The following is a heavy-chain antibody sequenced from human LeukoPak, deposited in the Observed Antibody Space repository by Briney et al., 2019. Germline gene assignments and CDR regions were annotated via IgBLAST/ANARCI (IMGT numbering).Heavy chain of an antibody. Sequence: RGSLRLSCAASGFTFDDYAMHWVRQPPGKSLEWVSLISGDGGSTYYADSVKGRFTVSRDNSKNSLYLQMNSLRTEDTALYYCAKDISRNFVVVPAADYWGQGTLVTVFS. CDR2: ISGDGGST. J-gene: IGHJ4*02. D-gene: IGHD2-2*01. CDR3: AKDISRNFVVVPAADY. CDR1: GFTFDDYA. V-gene: IGHV3-43*02.